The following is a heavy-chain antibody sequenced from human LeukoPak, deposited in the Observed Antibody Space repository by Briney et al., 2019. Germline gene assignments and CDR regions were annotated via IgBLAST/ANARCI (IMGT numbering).Heavy chain of an antibody. CDR2: ISSSGSTI. CDR3: VRASDLYFDY. Sequence: GGSLRLSCAASGFTFSSYEMNWVRQAPGKGLGWVSYISSSGSTINYADSVKGRFTISRDNAKNSLYLQMNSLRAEDTAVYYCVRASDLYFDYWGQGTLVTVSS. V-gene: IGHV3-48*03. J-gene: IGHJ4*02. CDR1: GFTFSSYE.